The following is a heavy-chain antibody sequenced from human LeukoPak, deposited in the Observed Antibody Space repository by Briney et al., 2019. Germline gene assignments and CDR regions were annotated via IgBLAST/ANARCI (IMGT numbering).Heavy chain of an antibody. Sequence: GGSLRLSCAASGFIFSSYAMSWVRQVPGKGLEWVSTFGRSGNTYYADSVKGRFTISRDNSRKMLYLQMSSLRAEDTALYYCAKSFLAAALGFDYWGQGTLVTVSS. CDR2: FGRSGNT. CDR3: AKSFLAAALGFDY. J-gene: IGHJ4*02. CDR1: GFIFSSYA. V-gene: IGHV3-23*01. D-gene: IGHD2/OR15-2a*01.